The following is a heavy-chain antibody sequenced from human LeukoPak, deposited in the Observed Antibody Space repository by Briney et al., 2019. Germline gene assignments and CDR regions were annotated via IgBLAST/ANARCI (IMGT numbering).Heavy chain of an antibody. Sequence: GGSLRLSCAASGFTFSSYSMNWVRQAPGKGLEWASSISSGSTYIYYADSVKGRFTISRDNTKNSLYLLMNSLRAEDTAVYYCAREIRSGDYIWGSYRYAFDIWGQGTMVTVSS. V-gene: IGHV3-21*01. CDR3: AREIRSGDYIWGSYRYAFDI. D-gene: IGHD3-16*02. J-gene: IGHJ3*02. CDR2: ISSGSTYI. CDR1: GFTFSSYS.